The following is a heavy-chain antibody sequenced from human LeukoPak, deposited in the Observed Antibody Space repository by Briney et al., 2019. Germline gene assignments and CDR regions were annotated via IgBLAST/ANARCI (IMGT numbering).Heavy chain of an antibody. CDR3: AKSLPMFAVTPFDY. Sequence: SLRLSCAGSVFTFSSDGMHWVRQAPGKGVEWVGVIWYDGSNKYYADSVKSRLTSSTVNTKNTLYLQMNSLRAEATAVYYSAKSLPMFAVTPFDYWGQGTLVTVSS. D-gene: IGHD3-10*02. V-gene: IGHV3-33*06. J-gene: IGHJ4*02. CDR2: IWYDGSNK. CDR1: VFTFSSDG.